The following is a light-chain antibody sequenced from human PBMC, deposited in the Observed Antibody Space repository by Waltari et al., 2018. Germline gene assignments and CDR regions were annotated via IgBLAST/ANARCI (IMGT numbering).Light chain of an antibody. CDR1: SSDVGGYNY. CDR2: DVS. V-gene: IGLV2-14*03. Sequence: QSALTQPASVSGSPGQSITIPCPGTSSDVGGYNYVSWYQKHPGKAPRLMIYDVSNRPSGVSNRFSGSKSGNTASLTISGLQAEDEADYHCSSYTSSSTLIFGGGTKLTVL. J-gene: IGLJ2*01. CDR3: SSYTSSSTLI.